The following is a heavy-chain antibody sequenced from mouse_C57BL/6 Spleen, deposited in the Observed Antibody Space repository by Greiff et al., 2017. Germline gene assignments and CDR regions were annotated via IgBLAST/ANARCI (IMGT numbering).Heavy chain of an antibody. J-gene: IGHJ2*01. D-gene: IGHD2-2*01. Sequence: EVQRVESGEGLVKPGASLKLSCAASGFTFSSYAMSWVRQTPEKRLEWVAYISRGGDYIYYADTVKGRFTISRDNARNTLYLQLSSLKSEDTAMYYCTREGGYERPFDYWGQGTTLTVSS. CDR1: GFTFSSYA. CDR3: TREGGYERPFDY. CDR2: ISRGGDYI. V-gene: IGHV5-9-1*02.